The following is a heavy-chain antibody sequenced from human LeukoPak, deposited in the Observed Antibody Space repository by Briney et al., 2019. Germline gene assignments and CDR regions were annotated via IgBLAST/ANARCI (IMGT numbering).Heavy chain of an antibody. D-gene: IGHD6-6*01. CDR1: GGSVRGSF. CDR2: ITHGGST. J-gene: IGHJ3*01. CDR3: ARHEYGSTSAAFDS. V-gene: IGHV4-34*01. Sequence: PSETLSLTCTVRGGSVRGSFWDWIRQTPGKGLEYIGEITHGGSTTYNPSLKSRVTISLDESKSQFSLIMLSVAAADTAMYYCARHEYGSTSAAFDSWGQGTMVVVSS.